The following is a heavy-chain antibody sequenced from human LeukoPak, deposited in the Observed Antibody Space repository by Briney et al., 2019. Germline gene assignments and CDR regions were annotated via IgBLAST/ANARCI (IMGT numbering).Heavy chain of an antibody. CDR3: ARAPRRVRGVIIGWFDP. D-gene: IGHD3-10*01. J-gene: IGHJ5*02. CDR1: GFTFSSYW. CDR2: INTDGSST. V-gene: IGHV3-74*01. Sequence: GGSLRLSCAASGFTFSSYWMHWVRHAPGKGLVWVSRINTDGSSTSYVDSVKGRFAISRDNAKNSLFLQMNSLRAEDTAVYYCARAPRRVRGVIIGWFDPWGQGTLVTVSS.